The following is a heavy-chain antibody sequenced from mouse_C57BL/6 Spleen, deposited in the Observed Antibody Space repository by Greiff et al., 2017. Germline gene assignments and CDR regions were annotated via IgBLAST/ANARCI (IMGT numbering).Heavy chain of an antibody. Sequence: VQLLQSGAELVKPGASVKMSCKASGYTFTTYPIEWMKQTHGKSLEWIGNFHPYNDNNKYNKKFKGKATLTVEKSSSTVYLELSRLTSDDSAVYYCARRKDYYYCSSYFYAMDYWGQGTSVTVSA. CDR1: GYTFTTYP. CDR2: FHPYNDNN. D-gene: IGHD1-1*01. CDR3: ARRKDYYYCSSYFYAMDY. V-gene: IGHV1-47*01. J-gene: IGHJ4*01.